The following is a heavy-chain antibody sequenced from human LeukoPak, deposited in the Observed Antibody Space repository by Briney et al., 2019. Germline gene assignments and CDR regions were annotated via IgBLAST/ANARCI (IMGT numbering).Heavy chain of an antibody. V-gene: IGHV1-8*02. CDR1: GYTFTGYH. J-gene: IGHJ5*02. CDR2: MNPNSGNT. D-gene: IGHD3-16*02. Sequence: ASVKVSCKASGYTFTGYHMHWVRQATGQGLEWMGWMNPNSGNTGYAQKFQGRVTMTRNTSISTAYMELSSLRSEDTAVYYCARALYDYVWGSYRYTGGTGEFDPWGQGTLVTVSS. CDR3: ARALYDYVWGSYRYTGGTGEFDP.